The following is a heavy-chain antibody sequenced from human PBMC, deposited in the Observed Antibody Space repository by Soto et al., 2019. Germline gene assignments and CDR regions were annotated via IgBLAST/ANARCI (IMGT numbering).Heavy chain of an antibody. J-gene: IGHJ5*02. CDR2: ISAYNGNT. V-gene: IGHV1-18*01. Sequence: ASVKVSCKASGYTFTSYGISWVRQAPGQGLEWMGWISAYNGNTNYAQKLQGRVTMTTDTSTSTAYMELRSLRSDDTAVYYCARGIYGEYLGWFGPWGQGTLVTVSS. CDR1: GYTFTSYG. CDR3: ARGIYGEYLGWFGP. D-gene: IGHD4-17*01.